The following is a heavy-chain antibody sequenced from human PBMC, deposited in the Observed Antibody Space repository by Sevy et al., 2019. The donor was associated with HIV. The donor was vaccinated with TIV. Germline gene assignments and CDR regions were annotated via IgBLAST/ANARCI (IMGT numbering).Heavy chain of an antibody. CDR3: AKNGGTTKEWERGDY. J-gene: IGHJ4*02. V-gene: IGHV3-23*01. CDR1: GFTFSSYA. Sequence: GGSLRLSCAASGFTFSSYAMSWVRQAPGKGLEWVSVISGSGGSTYYADSVKGRFTISRDNSKNTLYLQMNSLRAEDTAVYYCAKNGGTTKEWERGDYWGQGTLVTVSS. D-gene: IGHD1-26*01. CDR2: ISGSGGST.